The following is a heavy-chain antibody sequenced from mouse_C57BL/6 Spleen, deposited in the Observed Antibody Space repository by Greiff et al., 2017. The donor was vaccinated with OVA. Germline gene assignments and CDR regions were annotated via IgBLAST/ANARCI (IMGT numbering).Heavy chain of an antibody. D-gene: IGHD1-1*01. J-gene: IGHJ2*01. Sequence: EVQLQQSGPELVKPGASVKISCKASGYTFTDYYMNWVKQSHGKSLEWIGDINPNNGGTSYNQKFKGKATLTVDKSSSTAYMELRSLTSEDSAVYYCARPHYGSSYIDYWGQGTTRTVSS. CDR2: INPNNGGT. CDR1: GYTFTDYY. V-gene: IGHV1-26*01. CDR3: ARPHYGSSYIDY.